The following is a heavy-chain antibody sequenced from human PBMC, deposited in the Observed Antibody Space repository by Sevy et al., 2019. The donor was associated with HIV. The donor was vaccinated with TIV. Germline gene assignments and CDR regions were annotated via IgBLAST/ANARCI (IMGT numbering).Heavy chain of an antibody. J-gene: IGHJ4*02. CDR2: FSSHGGYI. D-gene: IGHD6-19*01. CDR3: AREDRAEAGTGGFDY. V-gene: IGHV3-64*01. Sequence: GGSLRLSCAASGFTLSDYAMHWVRQAPEKGLEYVSGFSSHGGYIFYANSVKGRFTISRDTSKNTLYLQMGSLRGEDMAVYYCAREDRAEAGTGGFDYWGLGTLVTVSS. CDR1: GFTLSDYA.